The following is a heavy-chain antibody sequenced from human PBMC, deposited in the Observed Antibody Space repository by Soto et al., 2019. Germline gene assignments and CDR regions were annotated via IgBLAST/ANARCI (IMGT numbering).Heavy chain of an antibody. J-gene: IGHJ6*02. Sequence: ASVKVSCKASGYTFTGYYMHWVRQAPGQGLEWMGWINPNSGGTNYPLKFRDRVTMTRDTSISTAYMELSRLTSDDTAFYYCARDRVYYSSFHYGIDVCVQATTVTVSS. CDR2: INPNSGGT. CDR3: ARDRVYYSSFHYGIDV. V-gene: IGHV1-2*02. CDR1: GYTFTGYY. D-gene: IGHD6-19*01.